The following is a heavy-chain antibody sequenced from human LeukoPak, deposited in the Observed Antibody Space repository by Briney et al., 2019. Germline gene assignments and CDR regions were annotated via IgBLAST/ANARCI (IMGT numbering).Heavy chain of an antibody. V-gene: IGHV4-39*01. CDR1: GGSISSSSYY. J-gene: IGHJ6*02. D-gene: IGHD5-12*01. CDR3: ARNSGYDSHYYYGMDV. Sequence: SETLSLTCTVSGGSISSSSYYWGWICQPPGKGLEWIGSIYYSGSTYYNPSLKSRVTISVDTSKDQFSLKLSSVTAADTAVYYCARNSGYDSHYYYGMDVWGQGTTVTVSS. CDR2: IYYSGST.